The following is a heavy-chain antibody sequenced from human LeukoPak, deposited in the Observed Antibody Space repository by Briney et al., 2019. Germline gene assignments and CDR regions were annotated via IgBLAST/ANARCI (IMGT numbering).Heavy chain of an antibody. CDR2: ISGSGGST. CDR3: AKDTVGALYSYGTSDY. CDR1: GFPFSSYA. Sequence: PGGSLRLSCAASGFPFSSYAMSWVRQAPGKGLEWVSAISGSGGSTYYADSVKGRFTISRDNSKNTLYLQMNSLRAEDTAVYYCAKDTVGALYSYGTSDYWGQGTLVTVSS. V-gene: IGHV3-23*01. J-gene: IGHJ4*02. D-gene: IGHD5-18*01.